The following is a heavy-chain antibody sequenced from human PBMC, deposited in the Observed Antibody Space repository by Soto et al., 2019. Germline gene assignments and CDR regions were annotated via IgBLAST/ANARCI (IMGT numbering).Heavy chain of an antibody. V-gene: IGHV4-59*01. J-gene: IGHJ4*02. CDR3: ARDQVPAPLLGWSDD. CDR1: GGSISSYY. CDR2: IYYSGST. Sequence: SETLSLTCTVSGGSISSYYWSWIRQPPGKGLEWIGYIYYSGSTNYNPSLKSRVTISVDTSKNQFSLKLSSVTAADTAVYYCARDQVPAPLLGWSDDWVQGTLATVSS. D-gene: IGHD2-2*01.